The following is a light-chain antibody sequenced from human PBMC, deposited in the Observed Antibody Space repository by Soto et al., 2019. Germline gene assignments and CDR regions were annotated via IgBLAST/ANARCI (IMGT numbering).Light chain of an antibody. Sequence: EIVLTQSPGTLSLSPGERATLSCRASQSVSSNYLTWYQQKPGRAPRLLIYGASSRATGIPDRFSGSGSGTDFTLTISRMEPEDFAVYYCQQYCSSPRTFGQGTKLEIK. CDR3: QQYCSSPRT. J-gene: IGKJ2*01. CDR2: GAS. V-gene: IGKV3-20*01. CDR1: QSVSSNY.